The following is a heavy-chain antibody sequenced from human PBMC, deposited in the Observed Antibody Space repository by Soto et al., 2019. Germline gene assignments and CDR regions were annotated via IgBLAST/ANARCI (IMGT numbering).Heavy chain of an antibody. Sequence: QVQLVESGGGVVQPGRSLRLSCAASGFTFSSYAMHWVRQAPGKGLEWVAVISYDGSNKYYADSVKGRFTISRDNSKNPLYLQMNSLRAEDTAVYYCAGGGTSAYYFDYWGQGTLVTVSS. CDR2: ISYDGSNK. CDR3: AGGGTSAYYFDY. V-gene: IGHV3-30-3*01. D-gene: IGHD3-16*01. CDR1: GFTFSSYA. J-gene: IGHJ4*02.